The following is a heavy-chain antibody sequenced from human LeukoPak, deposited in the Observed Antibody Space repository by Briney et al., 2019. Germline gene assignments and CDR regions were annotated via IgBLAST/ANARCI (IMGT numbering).Heavy chain of an antibody. Sequence: SETLSLTCTVSGYSISSGYYWGWIRQPPGKGLEWIGSIYHSGSTYYNPSLKSRVTISVVTSKNQFSLKLSSVTAADTAVYYCARVDYYDSSGYYYYFDYWGQGTLVTVSS. CDR2: IYHSGST. D-gene: IGHD3-22*01. CDR1: GYSISSGYY. V-gene: IGHV4-38-2*02. CDR3: ARVDYYDSSGYYYYFDY. J-gene: IGHJ4*02.